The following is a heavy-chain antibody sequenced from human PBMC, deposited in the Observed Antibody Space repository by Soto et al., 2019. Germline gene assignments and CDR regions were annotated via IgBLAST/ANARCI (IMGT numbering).Heavy chain of an antibody. CDR3: ATNYGSGSTHFDY. CDR2: IIPMLGMS. CDR1: GDTFNFYT. D-gene: IGHD3-10*01. J-gene: IGHJ4*02. V-gene: IGHV1-69*02. Sequence: QVQLVQSGAEVKKPGSSVMVSCTASGDTFNFYTISWVRQVPGQGPEWMGRIIPMLGMSNYAQKFQGRGTITADKSTGTVYMNMSGLTSEDTAVYYCATNYGSGSTHFDYWGQGTLVTVSS.